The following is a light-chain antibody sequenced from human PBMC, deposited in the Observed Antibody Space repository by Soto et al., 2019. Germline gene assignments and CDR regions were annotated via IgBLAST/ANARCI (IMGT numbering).Light chain of an antibody. CDR1: QSVSSY. Sequence: EIVLTQSPATLSLSPGERATLSCRASQSVSSYLVWYQQKPGQAPRVLISDASNRATGIPARFSGSGSGTDFALTISSLEPEDFAVYYCQQRTNCPVTFGGGTEVETK. J-gene: IGKJ4*01. CDR3: QQRTNCPVT. V-gene: IGKV3-11*01. CDR2: DAS.